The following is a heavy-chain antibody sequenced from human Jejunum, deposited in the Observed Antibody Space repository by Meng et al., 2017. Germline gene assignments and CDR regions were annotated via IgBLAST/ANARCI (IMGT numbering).Heavy chain of an antibody. V-gene: IGHV4-59*01. CDR1: GGSISSYY. CDR2: IYNNGGT. J-gene: IGHJ4*02. D-gene: IGHD1-26*01. Sequence: SDTLSLTCSVSGGSISSYYWSWVRQPPGKGLEWIGYIYNNGGTTYNPSIKSRVTISVDASKNQFSLQLTSVPAADQGVYYFARGWGGRDPFDYWGQGTLVTVSS. CDR3: ARGWGGRDPFDY.